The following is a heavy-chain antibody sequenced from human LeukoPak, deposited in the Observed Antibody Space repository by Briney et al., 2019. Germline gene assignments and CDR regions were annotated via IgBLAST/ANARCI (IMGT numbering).Heavy chain of an antibody. V-gene: IGHV4-39*01. CDR2: ISDGGST. CDR1: GGSISSNSNY. CDR3: ARQALRFFDH. Sequence: PSEALSLTCTVSGGSISSNSNYWAWIRQPPGRGLEWIGSISDGGSTYYSPSLESRVTISVDTSKNQFSLRLSSVTAADTAVYYCARQALRFFDHWGQGTLVT. J-gene: IGHJ4*02.